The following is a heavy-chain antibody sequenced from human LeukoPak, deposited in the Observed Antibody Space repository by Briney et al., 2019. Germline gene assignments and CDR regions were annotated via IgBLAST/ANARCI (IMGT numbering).Heavy chain of an antibody. Sequence: ASVKVACKASGYTFTSYGISWVRQAPGQGLEWMGWISAYNGNTNYAQKLQGRVTMTTDTSTSTAYMELSSLRSEDTAVYYCARVAVVPAALTQDYYYYYGMDVWGQGTTVTVSS. CDR3: ARVAVVPAALTQDYYYYYGMDV. CDR1: GYTFTSYG. J-gene: IGHJ6*02. D-gene: IGHD2-2*01. V-gene: IGHV1-18*01. CDR2: ISAYNGNT.